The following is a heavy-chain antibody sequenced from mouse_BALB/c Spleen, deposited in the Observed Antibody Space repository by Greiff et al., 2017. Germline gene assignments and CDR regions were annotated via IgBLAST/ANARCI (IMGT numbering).Heavy chain of an antibody. CDR3: ARWLLPFWYFDV. V-gene: IGHV2-2*02. CDR1: GFSFTSYG. CDR2: IWSGGST. J-gene: IGHJ1*01. Sequence: QVQLQQSGPGLVQPSQSLSITCTASGFSFTSYGVHWVRQSPGKGLEWLGVIWSGGSTDYNAAFISRLSISKDNSKSQVFFKMNSLQANDTAIYYCARWLLPFWYFDVWGAGTTVTVSS. D-gene: IGHD2-3*01.